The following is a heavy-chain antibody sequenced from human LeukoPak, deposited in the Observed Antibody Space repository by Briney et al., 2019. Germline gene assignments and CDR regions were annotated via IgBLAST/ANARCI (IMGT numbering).Heavy chain of an antibody. CDR1: GFTFSSYS. V-gene: IGHV3-30*18. CDR2: ISYDGSNE. D-gene: IGHD3-10*01. CDR3: AKTPYYYGSGTYLIDY. J-gene: IGHJ4*02. Sequence: GGSLRLSCAASGFTFSSYSMNWVRQAPGKGLEWVALISYDGSNEYYADSVQGRFTISRDTSKNTLYLQMNSLRAEDTAVYYCAKTPYYYGSGTYLIDYWGQGTLVTVSS.